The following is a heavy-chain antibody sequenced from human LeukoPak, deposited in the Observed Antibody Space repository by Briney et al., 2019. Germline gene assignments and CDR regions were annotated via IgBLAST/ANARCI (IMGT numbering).Heavy chain of an antibody. Sequence: GGSLRLSCAASGFTFTRYWMSWVRQAPGKGLEWVANIKQDGSEKHYVDSVKGRFTISRDNAKNSLYLQMNSLRAEDTAVCYCARDRDGDVQGDYWGQGTLVTVSS. J-gene: IGHJ4*02. CDR1: GFTFTRYW. CDR2: IKQDGSEK. V-gene: IGHV3-7*01. CDR3: ARDRDGDVQGDY. D-gene: IGHD4-17*01.